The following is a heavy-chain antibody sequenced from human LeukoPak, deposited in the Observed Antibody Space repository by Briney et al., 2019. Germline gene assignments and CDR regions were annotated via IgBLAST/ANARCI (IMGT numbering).Heavy chain of an antibody. CDR3: AREHSGYDFPGRDYYYMDV. Sequence: GGSLRLSCAVSGFTFSSCSMNWVRQAPAKGLEGVSSISSNSRSYIYYADSVKGRFTISRDNAKNSLYLQMNSLRAEDTAVYYCAREHSGYDFPGRDYYYMDVWGKGTTVTVS. CDR2: ISSNSRSYI. J-gene: IGHJ6*03. V-gene: IGHV3-21*01. CDR1: GFTFSSCS. D-gene: IGHD5-12*01.